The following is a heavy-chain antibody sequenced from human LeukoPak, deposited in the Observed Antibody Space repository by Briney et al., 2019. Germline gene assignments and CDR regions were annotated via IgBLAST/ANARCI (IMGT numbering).Heavy chain of an antibody. J-gene: IGHJ6*02. CDR3: ASVGGDKPDYYYYGMDV. CDR2: INHSGST. Sequence: PSETLSLTCAVYGGSFSGYYWSWIRQPPGKGLEWIGEINHSGSTNYNPSLKSRVTISVDTSKNQFSLKLSSVTAADTAVYYCASVGGDKPDYYYYGMDVWGQGTTVTVSS. V-gene: IGHV4-34*01. CDR1: GGSFSGYY. D-gene: IGHD2-21*01.